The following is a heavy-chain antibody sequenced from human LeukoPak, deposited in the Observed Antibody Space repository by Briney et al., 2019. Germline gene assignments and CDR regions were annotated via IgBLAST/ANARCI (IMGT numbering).Heavy chain of an antibody. J-gene: IGHJ4*02. V-gene: IGHV4-39*01. CDR1: GASISSSSYY. Sequence: SETLSLTCSVSGASISSSSYYWGWIRQPPGKGLEWIGSIYYSGSTYYNPSLKSRVTISVDTSKNQFSLKLSSVTAADTAVYYCARGIRISDYWGQGTLVTVSS. CDR3: ARGIRISDY. D-gene: IGHD3-10*01. CDR2: IYYSGST.